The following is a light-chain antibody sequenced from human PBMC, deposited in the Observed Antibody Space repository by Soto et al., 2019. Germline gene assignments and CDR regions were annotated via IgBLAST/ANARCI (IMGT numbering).Light chain of an antibody. CDR1: QSVSSS. V-gene: IGKV3-15*01. Sequence: EIVMTQSPATLSVSPGERATLSCRASQSVSSSLAWYQQKPGQAPRLLIFRASTRATGIPARFSGSGSGTEFNLTISSLQSEDFAVYYCQQYSTWPPFTFGPGTKVDIK. J-gene: IGKJ3*01. CDR2: RAS. CDR3: QQYSTWPPFT.